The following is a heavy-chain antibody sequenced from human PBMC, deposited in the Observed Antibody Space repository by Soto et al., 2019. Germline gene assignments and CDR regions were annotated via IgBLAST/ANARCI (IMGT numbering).Heavy chain of an antibody. V-gene: IGHV3-23*01. CDR3: AKGTAVTTGDLAY. D-gene: IGHD4-17*01. CDR2: LTGSGDST. Sequence: EVQLLESGGGLVQPGGSLRLSCAASGFTFSSFAMTWVRQAPGKGLEWVSCLTGSGDSTYYADSVKVRFTSSRDNSKNTLYLQMNSLRTDDTALYYCAKGTAVTTGDLAYWGQGTLVTVSS. J-gene: IGHJ4*02. CDR1: GFTFSSFA.